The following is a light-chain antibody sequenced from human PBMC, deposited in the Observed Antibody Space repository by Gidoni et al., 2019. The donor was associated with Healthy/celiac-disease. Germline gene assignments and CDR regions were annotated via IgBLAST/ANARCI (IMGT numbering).Light chain of an antibody. J-gene: IGKJ2*01. Sequence: EIVMPQSPATLSVSTGERATLSCRASQSVSSNLAWYQQKPGQAPRLLIYGASTRATGIPARFSGSGSGTEFTFTISSLQSEDFAVYYCQQYNNWPLRTFGQXTKLEIK. CDR2: GAS. CDR1: QSVSSN. CDR3: QQYNNWPLRT. V-gene: IGKV3-15*01.